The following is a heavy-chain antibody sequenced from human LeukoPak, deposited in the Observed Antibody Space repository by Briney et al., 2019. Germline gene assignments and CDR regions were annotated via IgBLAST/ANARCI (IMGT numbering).Heavy chain of an antibody. V-gene: IGHV3-7*01. CDR2: IKEDGSEK. J-gene: IGHJ5*02. D-gene: IGHD3-10*02. CDR3: ARVVLCSGRSCWFDH. CDR1: GFTFSSYW. Sequence: GGSLRLSCAASGFTFSSYWMRWVRQAPGKGLEWVANIKEDGSEKYYVDSVKGRFTISRDNAKNTLYLQMNSLRAEDTAVYYCARVVLCSGRSCWFDHWGQGTLVTVSS.